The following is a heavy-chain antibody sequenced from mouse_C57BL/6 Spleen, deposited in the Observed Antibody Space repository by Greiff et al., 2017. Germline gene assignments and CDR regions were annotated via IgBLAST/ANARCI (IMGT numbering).Heavy chain of an antibody. CDR1: GYSITSDY. V-gene: IGHV3-8*01. CDR2: ISYTGST. D-gene: IGHD2-3*01. CDR3: ARYRGLLREWYFDV. Sequence: EVKLMESGPGLAKPSQTLSLTCSVTGYSITSDYWNWIRKFPGNKLEYMGYISYTGSTYYNPSLKSRISITRDTSKNQYYLQLNSVTTEDTATYYCARYRGLLREWYFDVWGTGTTVTVSS. J-gene: IGHJ1*03.